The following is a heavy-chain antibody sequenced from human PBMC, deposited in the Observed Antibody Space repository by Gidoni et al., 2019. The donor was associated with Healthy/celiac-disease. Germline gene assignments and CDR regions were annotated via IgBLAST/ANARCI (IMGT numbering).Heavy chain of an antibody. J-gene: IGHJ3*02. V-gene: IGHV3-66*01. D-gene: IGHD2-15*01. CDR1: GFTVSSNY. CDR3: AREVVVVVAATPPPLAFDI. CDR2: IYSGGST. Sequence: EVQLVESGGGLVQPGGSLRISCAASGFTVSSNYMSWVRQDPGKGLEWVSVIYSGGSTYYADSVKGRFTISRDNSKNTLYLQMNSLRAEDTAVYYCAREVVVVVAATPPPLAFDIWGQGTMVTVSS.